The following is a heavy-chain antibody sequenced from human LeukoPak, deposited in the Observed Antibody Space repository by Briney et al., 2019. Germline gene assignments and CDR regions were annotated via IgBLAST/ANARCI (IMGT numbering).Heavy chain of an antibody. J-gene: IGHJ6*03. CDR2: IKQDGSEK. Sequence: PGGSLRLSCAASGFTFSSYWMSWVRQAPGKGLEWVANIKQDGSEKYYVDSVKGRFTISRDNAKNSLYLQMNSLRAEDTAVYYCARRGNYSYYHMDVWGKGTTVTVSS. V-gene: IGHV3-7*01. CDR1: GFTFSSYW. CDR3: ARRGNYSYYHMDV.